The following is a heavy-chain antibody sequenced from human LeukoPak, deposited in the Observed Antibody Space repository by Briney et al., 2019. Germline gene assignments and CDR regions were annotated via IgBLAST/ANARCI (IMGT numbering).Heavy chain of an antibody. Sequence: ASVKVSCKASGYTFTGHYIHWVRQAPGQGLEWMGRINPNSGGTNYAQKFQGRVTMTRDTSISTAYMELSRLRSDDTAVYYCARGGGSLYYYGSGSYLIDPWGQGTLVTVSS. CDR3: ARGGGSLYYYGSGSYLIDP. CDR2: INPNSGGT. J-gene: IGHJ5*02. V-gene: IGHV1-2*06. CDR1: GYTFTGHY. D-gene: IGHD3-10*01.